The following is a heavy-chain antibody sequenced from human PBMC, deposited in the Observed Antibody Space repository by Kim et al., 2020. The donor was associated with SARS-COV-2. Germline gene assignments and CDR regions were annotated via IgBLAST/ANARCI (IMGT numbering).Heavy chain of an antibody. D-gene: IGHD1-26*01. V-gene: IGHV4-34*01. CDR3: ARAGSGSYSY. Sequence: SETLSLTCAVYGGSFSGYYWSWIRQPPGKGLEWIGEINHSGSTNYNPSLKSRVTISVDTSKNQFSLKLSSVTAADTAVYYCARAGSGSYSYWGQGTLVTVSS. CDR2: INHSGST. CDR1: GGSFSGYY. J-gene: IGHJ4*02.